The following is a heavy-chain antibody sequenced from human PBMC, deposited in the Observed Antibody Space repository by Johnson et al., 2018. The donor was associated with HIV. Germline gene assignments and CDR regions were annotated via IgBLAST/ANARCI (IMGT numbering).Heavy chain of an antibody. J-gene: IGHJ3*02. CDR1: GFIFSSYW. D-gene: IGHD2-8*01. CDR2: INSDGSII. CDR3: AKGTNGQSWAFDI. V-gene: IGHV3-74*01. Sequence: VQLVESGGGLVQPGGSLRLSCAASGFIFSSYWMHWVRQAPGKGLVWVSRINSDGSIISYADSVKGRLTISRDNAKNTLFLQMNSLRPEDTAVYYCAKGTNGQSWAFDIWCQGTVVTVSS.